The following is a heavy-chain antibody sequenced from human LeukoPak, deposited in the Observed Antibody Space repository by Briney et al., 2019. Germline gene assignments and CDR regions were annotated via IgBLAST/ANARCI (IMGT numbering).Heavy chain of an antibody. Sequence: PGGSLRLSCAASGFTFSNYWMSWVRQAPGKGLEWVSAISGSGGSTYYADSVKGRFSISRDNSMNTLYLQMNSLRAEDTAVYYCAKDFLSSGPRAFDIWGQGTMVTVSS. V-gene: IGHV3-23*01. J-gene: IGHJ3*02. CDR3: AKDFLSSGPRAFDI. CDR1: GFTFSNYW. D-gene: IGHD6-19*01. CDR2: ISGSGGST.